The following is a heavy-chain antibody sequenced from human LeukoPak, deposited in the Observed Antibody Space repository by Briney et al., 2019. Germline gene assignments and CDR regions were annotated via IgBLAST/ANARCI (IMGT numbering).Heavy chain of an antibody. V-gene: IGHV3-30*02. D-gene: IGHD3-10*01. CDR1: GFTFSSYG. CDR2: IRYDGSNK. Sequence: GGSLRLSCAASGFTFSSYGMHWVRQAPGKGLEWVAFIRYDGSNKYYADSVKGRFTISRDNSRNTLYLQMNSLRAEDTAVYYCAKDRPQVRGVIDYWGQGTLVTVSS. J-gene: IGHJ4*02. CDR3: AKDRPQVRGVIDY.